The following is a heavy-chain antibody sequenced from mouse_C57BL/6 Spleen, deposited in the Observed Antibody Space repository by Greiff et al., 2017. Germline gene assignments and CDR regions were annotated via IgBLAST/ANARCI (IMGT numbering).Heavy chain of an antibody. CDR2: TGWDDDK. CDR1: GFSLSTFGMG. J-gene: IGHJ2*01. V-gene: IGHV8-8*01. CDR3: ARIGSGIVESGDY. Sequence: QVQLKESGPGILQPSQTLSLTCSFSGFSLSTFGMGVVWIRQPPGKGLEWLAHTGWDDDKYSTPALKSRLTTSKDTSNNQVFLKLANVDTADTVTYYCARIGSGIVESGDYWGQGTTLTVSS. D-gene: IGHD1-1*01.